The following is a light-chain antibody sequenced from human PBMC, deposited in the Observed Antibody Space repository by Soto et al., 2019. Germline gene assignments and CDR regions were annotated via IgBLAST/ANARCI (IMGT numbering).Light chain of an antibody. J-gene: IGKJ1*01. CDR3: QHYNSYSEA. Sequence: ESQITQSRCTQSGSVGDRVTITCRASQTISSWLAWYQQKPGKAPKLLIYKASTLKSGVPSRFSGSGSGTEFTLTISSLQPDDFATYYCQHYNSYSEAFGQGTKVDIK. V-gene: IGKV1-5*03. CDR2: KAS. CDR1: QTISSW.